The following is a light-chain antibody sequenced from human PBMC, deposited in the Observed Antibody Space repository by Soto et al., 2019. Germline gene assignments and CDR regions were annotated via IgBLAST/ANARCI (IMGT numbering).Light chain of an antibody. V-gene: IGKV3-20*01. CDR3: HHYDNSPPFP. CDR2: GAS. CDR1: QSINNRY. Sequence: EIVLTQSPGTLSLSPGERAILSCRASQSINNRYLAWYQQMPGRAPRLLIHGASSRAAGIPDRFSGSGSGTDFTLPINRLEPEDFAVYYCHHYDNSPPFPFGHGTTVDI. J-gene: IGKJ3*01.